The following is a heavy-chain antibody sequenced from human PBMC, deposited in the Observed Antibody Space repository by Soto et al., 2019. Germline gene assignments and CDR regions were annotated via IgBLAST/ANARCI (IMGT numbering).Heavy chain of an antibody. CDR3: SSEGGSIGGWFGRKFDA. D-gene: IGHD3-16*01. Sequence: GRSLTLSCAASGFTFITHAMSWVSHAPGKGLEGGSSISSGATTTFYAASVEGRFTISREKSKNTLYLLMNSLRADDTAVYYGSSEGGSIGGWFGRKFDAWGQGTQVTVSS. CDR1: GFTFITHA. V-gene: IGHV3-23*01. J-gene: IGHJ4*02. CDR2: ISSGATTT.